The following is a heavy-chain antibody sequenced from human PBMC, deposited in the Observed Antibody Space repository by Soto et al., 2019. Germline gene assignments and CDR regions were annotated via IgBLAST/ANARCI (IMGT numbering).Heavy chain of an antibody. CDR2: IYHSGST. CDR3: ARAWGETYSSSWYRFRDFDY. V-gene: IGHV4-4*02. Sequence: SETLSLTCAVSGGSISSSNWWSWVRQPPGKGLEWIGEIYHSGSTNYNPSLKSRVTISVDKSKNQFSLKLSSVTAADTAVYYCARAWGETYSSSWYRFRDFDYWGQGTLVT. J-gene: IGHJ4*02. D-gene: IGHD6-13*01. CDR1: GGSISSSNW.